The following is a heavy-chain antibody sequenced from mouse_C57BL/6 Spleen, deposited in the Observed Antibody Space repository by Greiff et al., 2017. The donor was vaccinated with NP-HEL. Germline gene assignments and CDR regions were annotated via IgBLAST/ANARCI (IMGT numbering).Heavy chain of an antibody. J-gene: IGHJ1*03. D-gene: IGHD2-2*01. Sequence: EVQLQQSGPGLVKPSTSLSLSCSVTGYSITSGYYWNWIRQFPGNKLEWMGYISYDGCNNYNPSLKNRISITLDTSKNQIFLKLNSVTTEDTATYYCARRNGYYGFFEGWGTGATVTVS. CDR3: ARRNGYYGFFEG. CDR2: ISYDGCN. V-gene: IGHV3-6*01. CDR1: GYSITSGYY.